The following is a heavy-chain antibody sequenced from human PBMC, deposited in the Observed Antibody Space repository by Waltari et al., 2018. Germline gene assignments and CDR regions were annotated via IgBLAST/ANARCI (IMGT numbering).Heavy chain of an antibody. CDR1: GGSFSGYY. CDR3: ARGDGFDP. J-gene: IGHJ5*02. Sequence: QVQLQQWGAGLLKPSETLSLTCAVYGGSFSGYYWSWIRQPPGKGLEWIGEINHSGSTNYNPSLKSRVTRSVDTSKNQFSLKLSSVTAADTAVYYCARGDGFDPWGQGTLVTVSS. CDR2: INHSGST. V-gene: IGHV4-34*01.